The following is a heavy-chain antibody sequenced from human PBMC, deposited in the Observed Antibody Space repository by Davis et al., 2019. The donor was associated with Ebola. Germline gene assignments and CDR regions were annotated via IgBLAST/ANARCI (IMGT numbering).Heavy chain of an antibody. CDR1: AASISSYY. CDR2: IYYSGST. CDR3: ARDIRAMVRGVNNWFDP. D-gene: IGHD3-10*01. J-gene: IGHJ5*02. V-gene: IGHV4-59*12. Sequence: SETLSLTCTVSAASISSYYWSWIRQLPRQGLEWIGYIYYSGSTNYNPSLKSRVTISVDTSKNQFSLKLSSVTAADTAVYYCARDIRAMVRGVNNWFDPWGQGTLVTVSS.